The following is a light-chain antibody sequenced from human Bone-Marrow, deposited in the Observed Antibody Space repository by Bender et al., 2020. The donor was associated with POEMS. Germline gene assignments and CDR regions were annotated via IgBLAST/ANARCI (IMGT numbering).Light chain of an antibody. Sequence: QSALTQPASVSGSPGQSITISCIGTSSNIGRFNLVSWFQQHPGKAPRLMIYDVNHRPSGVSNRFSGSKSGNTASLTISGLQAEDEADYYCSSYTSSSTHVFGTGTKVTVL. CDR2: DVN. V-gene: IGLV2-14*02. CDR3: SSYTSSSTHV. CDR1: SSNIGRFNL. J-gene: IGLJ1*01.